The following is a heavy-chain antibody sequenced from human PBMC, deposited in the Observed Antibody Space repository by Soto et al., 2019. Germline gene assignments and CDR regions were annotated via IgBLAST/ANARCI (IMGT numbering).Heavy chain of an antibody. V-gene: IGHV1-18*01. Sequence: ASVKVSCKASGYNFNTYGITWVRQAPGQGLEWMGWISVNSGTTNYAQKIQGRVTMTTDTSSSTAFMELRSLRSDDTAVYYCARNDTSGHYSDYWGQGTLVTVSS. D-gene: IGHD3-22*01. CDR2: ISVNSGTT. CDR3: ARNDTSGHYSDY. CDR1: GYNFNTYG. J-gene: IGHJ4*02.